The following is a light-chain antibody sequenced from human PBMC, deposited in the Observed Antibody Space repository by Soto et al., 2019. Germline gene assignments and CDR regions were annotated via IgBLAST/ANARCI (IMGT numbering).Light chain of an antibody. V-gene: IGKV1-39*01. J-gene: IGKJ1*01. CDR1: QGISTY. Sequence: DIQLTQSPSFLSASVGDRVTMTCRASQGISTYLSWYQQKPGKAPKLLIYAASSLQSGVPSRFSGSGSGTDFTLTISSLQPEDFATYYCQQSYSTLSTFGQGTKVDI. CDR2: AAS. CDR3: QQSYSTLST.